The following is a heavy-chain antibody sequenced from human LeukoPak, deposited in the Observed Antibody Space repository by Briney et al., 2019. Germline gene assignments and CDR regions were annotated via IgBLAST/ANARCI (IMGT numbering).Heavy chain of an antibody. V-gene: IGHV1-69*13. CDR1: GYTFTSYA. CDR3: ARDLGYCSGGSCSSYYYYGMDV. J-gene: IGHJ6*02. Sequence: ASVKVSCKASGYTFTSYAMNWVRQAPGQGLEWMGGIIPIFGTANYAQKFQGRVTITADESTSTAYMELSSLRSEDTAVYYCARDLGYCSGGSCSSYYYYGMDVWGQGTTVTVSS. D-gene: IGHD2-15*01. CDR2: IIPIFGTA.